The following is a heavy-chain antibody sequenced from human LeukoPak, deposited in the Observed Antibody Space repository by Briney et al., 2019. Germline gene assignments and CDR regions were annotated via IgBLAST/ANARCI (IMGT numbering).Heavy chain of an antibody. CDR1: GYTFTSYD. Sequence: GASVKVSCKASGYTFTSYDINWVRQATGQGLEWMGRIIPILGIANYAQKFQGRVTITADKSTSTAYMELSSLRSEDTAVYYCARDGKRDGYTSWGQGTLVTVSS. CDR2: IIPILGIA. D-gene: IGHD5-24*01. V-gene: IGHV1-69*04. CDR3: ARDGKRDGYTS. J-gene: IGHJ5*02.